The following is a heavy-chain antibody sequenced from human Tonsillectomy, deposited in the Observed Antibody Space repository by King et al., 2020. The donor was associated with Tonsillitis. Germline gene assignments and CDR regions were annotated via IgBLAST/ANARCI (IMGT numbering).Heavy chain of an antibody. Sequence: VQLVESGGGLVKPGGSLRLSCAASGFIFTDAYMNWVRQAPGKGLEWVGRIKSNTDGGTTEYAAPVERRFSISRDDSKSTLYLQMNSLKIEDTAFYYCQTGSIWGIHYWGQGALVTVSS. CDR1: GFIFTDAY. V-gene: IGHV3-15*07. D-gene: IGHD1-1*01. CDR3: QTGSIWGIHY. J-gene: IGHJ4*02. CDR2: IKSNTDGGTT.